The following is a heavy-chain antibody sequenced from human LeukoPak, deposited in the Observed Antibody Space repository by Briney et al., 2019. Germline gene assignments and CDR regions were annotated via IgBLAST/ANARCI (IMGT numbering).Heavy chain of an antibody. CDR2: IIPILGIA. Sequence: SVKVSCKASGGTFSSYAISWVRQAPGQGLEWMGRIIPILGIANYAQKFQGRVTITADKSTSTAYMELSSLRSEDTAVYYCARGPGCYNYAAYWGQGTLVTVSS. D-gene: IGHD3-10*01. CDR1: GGTFSSYA. J-gene: IGHJ4*02. V-gene: IGHV1-69*04. CDR3: ARGPGCYNYAAY.